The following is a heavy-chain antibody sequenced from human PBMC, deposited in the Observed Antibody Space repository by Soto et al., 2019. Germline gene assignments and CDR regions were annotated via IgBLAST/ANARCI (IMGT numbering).Heavy chain of an antibody. CDR3: ARPGGGRYDYIWGSYRSWFDP. CDR2: IYYSGST. V-gene: IGHV4-59*01. J-gene: IGHJ5*02. Sequence: QVQLQESGPGLVKPSETLSLTCTVSGGSISSYYWSWIRQPPGKGLEWIGYIYYSGSTNYNPSLKSRVTISVDTSKNQFSLKLSSVTVADTAVYYCARPGGGRYDYIWGSYRSWFDPWGQGTLVTVSS. CDR1: GGSISSYY. D-gene: IGHD3-16*02.